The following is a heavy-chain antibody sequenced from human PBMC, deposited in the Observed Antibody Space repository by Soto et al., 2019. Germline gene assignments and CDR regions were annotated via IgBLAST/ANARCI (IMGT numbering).Heavy chain of an antibody. V-gene: IGHV3-33*01. CDR2: IWYDGSNK. CDR3: ARGGGDYGDYGPSHWYFDL. D-gene: IGHD4-17*01. CDR1: GFTFSSYG. J-gene: IGHJ2*01. Sequence: QVQLVESGGGVVQPGRSLRLSCAASGFTFSSYGMHWVRQAPGKGLEWVAVIWYDGSNKYYADSVKGRFTISRDNSKNTLYLQMNSLRAEDTAVYYCARGGGDYGDYGPSHWYFDLWGRGTLVTVSS.